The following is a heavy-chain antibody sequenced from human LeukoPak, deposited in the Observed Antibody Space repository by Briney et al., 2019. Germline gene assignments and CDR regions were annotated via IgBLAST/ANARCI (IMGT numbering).Heavy chain of an antibody. Sequence: GGSLRLSCAASGFTFSSYWMHWVRRAPGKGLVWVSRINSDGSSTSYADSVKGRFTISRDNAKNTLYLQMNSLRAEDTAVYYCASSLGSSWSSSYYYGMDVWGQGTTVTVSS. V-gene: IGHV3-74*01. CDR1: GFTFSSYW. J-gene: IGHJ6*02. D-gene: IGHD6-13*01. CDR2: INSDGSST. CDR3: ASSLGSSWSSSYYYGMDV.